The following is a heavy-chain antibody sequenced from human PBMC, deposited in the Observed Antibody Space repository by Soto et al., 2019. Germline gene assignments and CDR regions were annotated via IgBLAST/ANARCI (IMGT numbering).Heavy chain of an antibody. CDR3: ARPHSLVPATYPSDY. CDR2: IIPIISSA. CDR1: GGTFTNYA. D-gene: IGHD2-2*01. Sequence: QVQLVQSGAEVKKPGSSVKVSCKASGGTFTNYAFSWVRQAPGQGLEWMGGIIPIISSAKYAQKFQGRVTITADESTRTAYIELSSLSSEDTAIYYGARPHSLVPATYPSDYWCPGTLVTVSS. V-gene: IGHV1-69*01. J-gene: IGHJ4*02.